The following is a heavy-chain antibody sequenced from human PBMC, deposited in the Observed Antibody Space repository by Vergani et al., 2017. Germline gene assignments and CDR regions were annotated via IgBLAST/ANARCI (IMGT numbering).Heavy chain of an antibody. V-gene: IGHV1-3*01. D-gene: IGHD2-2*01. CDR3: ARCDNIVVVPETAVGRYYYYYMDV. Sequence: QVQLVQSGAEVKKPGASVTVSCKASGYTFTSYDMHWVRQAPGQRLEWMGWINAGNGNTKYSQKFQGRVTITRDTSASTAYMELSRLRSDDTAVYYCARCDNIVVVPETAVGRYYYYYMDVWGKGTTVTVSS. CDR1: GYTFTSYD. J-gene: IGHJ6*03. CDR2: INAGNGNT.